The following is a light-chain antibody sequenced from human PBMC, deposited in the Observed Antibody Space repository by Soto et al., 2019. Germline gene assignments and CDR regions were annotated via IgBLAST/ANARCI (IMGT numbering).Light chain of an antibody. CDR3: QQYGSSPT. J-gene: IGKJ1*01. CDR1: QSVSNNF. CDR2: DAS. Sequence: EIVLTQSPGTLSLSPGERATLSCRASQSVSNNFLAWYQHKPGQAPRLLIYDASSRATGIPDRFSGSGSGTDFTLTMSRLEPEDFAVYYCQQYGSSPTFGQGTKVELK. V-gene: IGKV3-20*01.